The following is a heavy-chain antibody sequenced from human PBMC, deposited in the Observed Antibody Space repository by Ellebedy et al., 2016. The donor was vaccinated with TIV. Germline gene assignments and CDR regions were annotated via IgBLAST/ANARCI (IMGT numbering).Heavy chain of an antibody. V-gene: IGHV1-46*01. Sequence: ASVKVSCKASGYTFTGYYMHWVRQAPGQGLEWMGIINPSGGSTSYAQKFQGRVTMTRDTSTSTVYMELSSLKSEDTAVYYCGGGWLVLPNYWGQGTLVTVSS. CDR3: GGGWLVLPNY. CDR2: INPSGGST. J-gene: IGHJ4*02. D-gene: IGHD6-19*01. CDR1: GYTFTGYY.